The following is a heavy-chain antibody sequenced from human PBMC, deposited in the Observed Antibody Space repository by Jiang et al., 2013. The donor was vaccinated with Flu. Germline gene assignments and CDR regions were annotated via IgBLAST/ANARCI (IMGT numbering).Heavy chain of an antibody. D-gene: IGHD2-15*01. CDR3: ATDPGWF. V-gene: IGHV1-69*01. CDR1: GDTFSGYP. J-gene: IGHJ4*02. Sequence: GAEVKKPGSSVNVSCKASGDTFSGYPFSWVRQAPGQGLEWVGGIIPIFGRGNYAQKFQDRVTITADASTTTVYMTMSDLRSDDTAVYFCATDPGWFWGQGTLITVAS. CDR2: IIPIFGRG.